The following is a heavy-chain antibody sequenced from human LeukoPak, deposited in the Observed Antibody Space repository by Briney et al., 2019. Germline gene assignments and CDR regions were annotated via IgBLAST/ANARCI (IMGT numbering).Heavy chain of an antibody. CDR3: ARGSGSTTVVDY. CDR1: GFTFSTYT. D-gene: IGHD4-23*01. Sequence: GGSLRLSCAASGFTFSTYTMNRVRQAPGKGLEWVSSISSGSSYIYYADSVKGRFTISRDNAKNSLYLQMNSLRAEDTAVYYCARGSGSTTVVDYWGQGTLVTVSS. V-gene: IGHV3-21*01. J-gene: IGHJ4*02. CDR2: ISSGSSYI.